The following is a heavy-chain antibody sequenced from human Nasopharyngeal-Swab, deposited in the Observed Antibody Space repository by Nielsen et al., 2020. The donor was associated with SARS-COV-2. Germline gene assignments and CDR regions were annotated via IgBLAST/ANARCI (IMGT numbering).Heavy chain of an antibody. CDR2: INSDGSST. D-gene: IGHD1-14*01. J-gene: IGHJ5*02. Sequence: GESLKISCAASGFTFSSYWMHWVRQAPGKGLVWVSRINSDGSSTSYADSVKGRFTIPRDNAKNTLYLQMNSLRAEDTAVYYCAREDRNWFDPWGQGTLVTVSS. CDR3: AREDRNWFDP. CDR1: GFTFSSYW. V-gene: IGHV3-74*01.